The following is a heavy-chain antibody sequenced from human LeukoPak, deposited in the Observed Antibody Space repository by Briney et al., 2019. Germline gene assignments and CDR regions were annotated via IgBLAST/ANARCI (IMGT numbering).Heavy chain of an antibody. CDR1: GYTFTSYY. CDR3: ARERFLSHTGHKGMNY. Sequence: GASVKVSCKASGYTFTSYYMHWVRRAPGQGLEWMGIINPSGGSTSYAQKFQGRVTMTRDTSTSTVYMELSSLRSEDTAVYYCARERFLSHTGHKGMNYWGQGTLVTVSS. CDR2: INPSGGST. J-gene: IGHJ4*02. V-gene: IGHV1-46*01. D-gene: IGHD2-21*01.